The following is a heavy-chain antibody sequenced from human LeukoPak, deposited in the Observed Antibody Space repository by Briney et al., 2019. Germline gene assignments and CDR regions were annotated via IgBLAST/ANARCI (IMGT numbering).Heavy chain of an antibody. D-gene: IGHD5-18*01. Sequence: SETLSLTCTVSGYSISSGTYYWTWIRQPAGKGLEWIGRISTSGSTNYNPSLKSRVTISIDTSKNQFSLRLNSVTAADTAMYYCAKSGGYGLIDYWGQGTRVTVSS. CDR2: ISTSGST. J-gene: IGHJ4*02. V-gene: IGHV4-61*02. CDR1: GYSISSGTYY. CDR3: AKSGGYGLIDY.